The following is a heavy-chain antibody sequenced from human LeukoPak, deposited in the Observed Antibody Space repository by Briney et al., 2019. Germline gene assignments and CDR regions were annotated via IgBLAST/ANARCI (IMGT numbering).Heavy chain of an antibody. Sequence: PSETLSLTCTVSGGSISSSTYYWGWIRQPPGRGLEWIGSIYYSGSTYYNPSLKSRVTISVDTSKNQFSLKLNSVTAADTAVYYCATPYSGGYHGLDIWGQGTMVTVSS. CDR2: IYYSGST. J-gene: IGHJ3*02. CDR1: GGSISSSTYY. CDR3: ATPYSGGYHGLDI. V-gene: IGHV4-39*01. D-gene: IGHD1-26*01.